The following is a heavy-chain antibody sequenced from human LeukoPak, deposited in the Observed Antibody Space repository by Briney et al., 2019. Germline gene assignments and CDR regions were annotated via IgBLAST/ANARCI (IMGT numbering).Heavy chain of an antibody. CDR3: ARAQDTYYDSSGYDY. CDR2: ISSSGSTI. V-gene: IGHV3-48*03. Sequence: PGGSLRLSCAASGFTFSSYEMNWVRQAPGKGLEWVSYISSSGSTIYYADSVKGRFTISRDNAKNSLYLQMNSLRAEDTAVYYCARAQDTYYDSSGYDYWGQGTLVTVSS. CDR1: GFTFSSYE. D-gene: IGHD3-22*01. J-gene: IGHJ4*02.